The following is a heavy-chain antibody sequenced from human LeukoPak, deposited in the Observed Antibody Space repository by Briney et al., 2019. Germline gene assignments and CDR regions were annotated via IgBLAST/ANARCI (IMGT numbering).Heavy chain of an antibody. CDR2: INPSGGST. J-gene: IGHJ6*04. Sequence: ASVKVSCKASGYTFTNYYIHWVRQAPGQGLECMGIINPSGGSTSYAQKFQGRVTITADKSTSTAYMELSSLRSEDTAVYYCAKEAGNGYPVWGKGTTVTVSS. CDR3: AKEAGNGYPV. CDR1: GYTFTNYY. D-gene: IGHD6-25*01. V-gene: IGHV1-46*01.